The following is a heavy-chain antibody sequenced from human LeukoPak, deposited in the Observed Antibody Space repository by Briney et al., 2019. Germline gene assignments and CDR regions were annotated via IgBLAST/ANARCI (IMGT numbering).Heavy chain of an antibody. CDR2: INSDGSST. Sequence: GGSLRLSCAASGFTFRSYWMHWVRQAPGKGLVWVSRINSDGSSTSYADSMKGRFTISRGNAKNTLYLQMNSLRAEDTAVYYCTREGGYDCSSTSCYPDYWGQGTLVTVSS. J-gene: IGHJ4*02. CDR3: TREGGYDCSSTSCYPDY. CDR1: GFTFRSYW. V-gene: IGHV3-74*01. D-gene: IGHD2-2*01.